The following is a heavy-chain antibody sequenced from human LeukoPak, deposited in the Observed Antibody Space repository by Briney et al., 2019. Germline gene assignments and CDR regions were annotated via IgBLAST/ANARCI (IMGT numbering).Heavy chain of an antibody. CDR3: AKADPAYGS. J-gene: IGHJ5*02. V-gene: IGHV3-23*01. Sequence: RGSLRLSCAASGFTFSIYAMNWVRQAPGKGLEWVSTISGSGGSTYYADSVKGRFTISRDNSKNTVYLQMNSLRAEDTAVYYCAKADPAYGSWGQGTLVTVSS. CDR2: ISGSGGST. D-gene: IGHD3-10*01. CDR1: GFTFSIYA.